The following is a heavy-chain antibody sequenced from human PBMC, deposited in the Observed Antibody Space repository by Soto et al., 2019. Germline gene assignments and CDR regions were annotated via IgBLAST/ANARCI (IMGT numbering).Heavy chain of an antibody. CDR1: GSSISSYY. J-gene: IGHJ4*02. Sequence: SETLSLTCPVSGSSISSYYWSWIRQPPGKGLEWIGYVYYSGSPDYNASLKSRVTISLDTSKNQVSLKLSSVTAADTAVYYCAREGSVGWYYFDYWGQGALVTVSS. CDR3: AREGSVGWYYFDY. V-gene: IGHV4-59*01. D-gene: IGHD6-19*01. CDR2: VYYSGSP.